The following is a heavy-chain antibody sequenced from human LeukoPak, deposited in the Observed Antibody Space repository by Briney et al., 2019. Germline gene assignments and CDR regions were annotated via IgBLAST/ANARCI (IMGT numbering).Heavy chain of an antibody. CDR1: GGSFSGYY. CDR3: ARGPASRRYYYYYVDV. J-gene: IGHJ6*03. Sequence: KPSETLSLTCAVYGGSFSGYYWSWIRQPPGKGLEWIGEINHSGSTNYNPSLKSRVTISVDTSKNQFSLKLSSVTAADTAVYYCARGPASRRYYYYYVDVWGKGTTVTVSS. CDR2: INHSGST. V-gene: IGHV4-34*01.